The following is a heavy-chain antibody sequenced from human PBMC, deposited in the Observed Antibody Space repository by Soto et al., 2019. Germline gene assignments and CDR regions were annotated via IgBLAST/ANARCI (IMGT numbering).Heavy chain of an antibody. Sequence: GGSLRLSCAASGFIFGSYEMNGVLQAPGQWLEWVSYISSSGRTIYYTDSVKGRFTISRDNAKNSLYLQMNSLRAEDTAVYYCAREGGGWYQFDYWGQGTLVTVSS. CDR2: ISSSGRTI. V-gene: IGHV3-48*03. D-gene: IGHD6-19*01. J-gene: IGHJ4*02. CDR3: AREGGGWYQFDY. CDR1: GFIFGSYE.